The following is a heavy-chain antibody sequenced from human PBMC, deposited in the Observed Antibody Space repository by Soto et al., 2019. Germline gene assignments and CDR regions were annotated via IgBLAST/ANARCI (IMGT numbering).Heavy chain of an antibody. CDR1: GYSFPNHE. V-gene: IGHV1-18*01. D-gene: IGHD3-22*01. Sequence: ASVKVSCKASGYSFPNHEINWVRQAPGRGLEWMGWINPSDGNRNFAQKFEDRVTMTTATSTNTVFLELRSLKSDDTAIYYCARDRLRGYDSSGFYSWGQGTMVTVSS. CDR3: ARDRLRGYDSSGFYS. CDR2: INPSDGNR. J-gene: IGHJ4*02.